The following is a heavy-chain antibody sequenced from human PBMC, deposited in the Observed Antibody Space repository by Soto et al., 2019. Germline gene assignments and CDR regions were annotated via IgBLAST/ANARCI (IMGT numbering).Heavy chain of an antibody. D-gene: IGHD1-20*01. V-gene: IGHV4-39*07. Sequence: SETLSLTCTVSGGSISSSSYYWGWIRQPPGKGLEWIGSIYYSGSTNYNPSLKSRVTISVDTSKNQFSLKLSSVTAADTAVYYCARRDITGIFDYWGQGTLVTVSS. CDR1: GGSISSSSYY. CDR2: IYYSGST. J-gene: IGHJ4*02. CDR3: ARRDITGIFDY.